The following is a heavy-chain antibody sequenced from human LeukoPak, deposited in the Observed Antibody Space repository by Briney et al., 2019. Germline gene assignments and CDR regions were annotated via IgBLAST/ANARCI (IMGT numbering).Heavy chain of an antibody. CDR1: GFRFTDYS. J-gene: IGHJ6*02. Sequence: PGGSLRLSCAASGFRFTDYSMSWVRQAPGKGLEWVAGLGRSGEDKYYADSVRGRFTISRENSKDTVSLQMNSLRAEDSAIYFCVKDRPCETCMPMDAWGQGTTVTVSS. V-gene: IGHV3-23*01. CDR2: LGRSGEDK. D-gene: IGHD2-2*01. CDR3: VKDRPCETCMPMDA.